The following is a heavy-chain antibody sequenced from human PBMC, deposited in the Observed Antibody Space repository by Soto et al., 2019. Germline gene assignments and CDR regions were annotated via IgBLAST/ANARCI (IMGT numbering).Heavy chain of an antibody. Sequence: GGSLRLSCAASGFIFDDYAMHWARQAPGKGLEWVSGISWNSGSRGYAVSVKGRITINPDTSNNQLSLQLNSVTPDDTAVYYCARLIVNSWLDSWGQGTLVTVSS. CDR3: ARLIVNSWLDS. D-gene: IGHD2-8*01. J-gene: IGHJ5*01. CDR2: ISWNSGSR. CDR1: GFIFDDYA. V-gene: IGHV3-9*01.